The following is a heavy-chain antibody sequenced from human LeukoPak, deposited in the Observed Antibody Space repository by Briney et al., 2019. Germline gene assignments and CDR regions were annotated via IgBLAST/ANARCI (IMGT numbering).Heavy chain of an antibody. CDR1: GFTFSSYG. CDR3: AKGPVVVPPVLLDY. D-gene: IGHD2-2*01. CDR2: IWYDGSNK. Sequence: GGSPRLSCAASGFTFSSYGMHWVRQAPGKGLEWVAVIWYDGSNKYYADSVKGRFTISRDNSKNTLYLQMNSPRAEDTAVYYCAKGPVVVPPVLLDYWGQGTLVTVSS. J-gene: IGHJ4*02. V-gene: IGHV3-33*06.